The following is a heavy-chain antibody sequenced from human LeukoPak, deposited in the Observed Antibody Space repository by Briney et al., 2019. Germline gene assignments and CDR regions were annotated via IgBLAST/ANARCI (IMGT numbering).Heavy chain of an antibody. J-gene: IGHJ6*02. D-gene: IGHD3-10*01. CDR2: ISAYNGNT. V-gene: IGHV1-18*01. CDR3: ATRRWFGESYGMDV. CDR1: GYTFTSYD. Sequence: ASVKVSCKASGYTFTSYDISWVRQAPGQGLEWMGWISAYNGNTNYAQKLQGRVTMTTDTSTSTAYMELRSLRSDDTAVYYCATRRWFGESYGMDVWGQGTTVTVSS.